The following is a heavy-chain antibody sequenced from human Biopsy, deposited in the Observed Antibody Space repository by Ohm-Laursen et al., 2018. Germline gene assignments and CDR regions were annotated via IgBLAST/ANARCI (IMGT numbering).Heavy chain of an antibody. CDR3: ARGQALKSFDY. Sequence: SDTLSLTWSVSGGSVSSGSYYWSWIRQPPGKGLEWIGYIYYSGSTNYNPSLKGRVTISVDTSRNQFSLKLGSVTAADTAGYYCARGQALKSFDYWGQGTLVTVSS. CDR2: IYYSGST. J-gene: IGHJ4*02. CDR1: GGSVSSGSYY. V-gene: IGHV4-61*01.